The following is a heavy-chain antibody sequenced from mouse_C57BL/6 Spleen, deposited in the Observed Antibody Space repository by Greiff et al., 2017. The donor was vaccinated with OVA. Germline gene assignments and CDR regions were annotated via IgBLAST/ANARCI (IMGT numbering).Heavy chain of an antibody. CDR1: GYTFTSYW. V-gene: IGHV1-50*01. J-gene: IGHJ2*01. CDR2: FDPSDSYT. CDR3: ARRARSTGTFYFDY. Sequence: QVQLQQPGAELVKPGASVKLSCKASGYTFTSYWMQWVKQRPGQGLEWIGEFDPSDSYTNYNQKFKGQATLTVATSSITAYMQHSSLTSEDSAVYYCARRARSTGTFYFDYWGQGTTLTVSS. D-gene: IGHD4-1*02.